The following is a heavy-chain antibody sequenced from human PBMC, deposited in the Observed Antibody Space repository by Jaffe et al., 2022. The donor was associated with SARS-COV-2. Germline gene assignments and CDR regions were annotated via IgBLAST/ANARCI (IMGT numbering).Heavy chain of an antibody. CDR3: LKGRFSVYGPFEY. D-gene: IGHD3-3*01. CDR1: GFTFRSYA. J-gene: IGHJ4*02. CDR2: ISGSGGDT. V-gene: IGHV3-23*04. Sequence: EVQLAESGGGLVQPGGSLRLSCGASGFTFRSYAMSWVRQAPGKGLEWVSGISGSGGDTYYADSVKGRFTISRDNAKNTLYLQMNSLRADDTAVYYCLKGRFSVYGPFEYWGQGTLVTVSS.